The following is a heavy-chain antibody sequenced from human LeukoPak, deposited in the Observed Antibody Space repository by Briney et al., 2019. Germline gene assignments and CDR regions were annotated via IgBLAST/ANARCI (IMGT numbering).Heavy chain of an antibody. CDR1: GFTFSSYW. Sequence: GGSLRLSCAASGFTFSSYWVHWVRQAPGKGLVWVSRINSDGSSTSYADSVKGRFTISRDNAKNTLYLQMNSLRAEDTAVYYCAKGGGYEAQYYYYYLDVWGKGTTVTISS. CDR3: AKGGGYEAQYYYYYLDV. CDR2: INSDGSST. D-gene: IGHD5-12*01. V-gene: IGHV3-74*01. J-gene: IGHJ6*03.